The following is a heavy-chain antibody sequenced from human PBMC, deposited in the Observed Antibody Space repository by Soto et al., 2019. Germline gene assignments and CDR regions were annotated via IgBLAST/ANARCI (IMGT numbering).Heavy chain of an antibody. J-gene: IGHJ4*02. V-gene: IGHV1-69*06. CDR1: GGTFSSYA. CDR2: XIXXFXTX. D-gene: IGHD1-26*01. CDR3: ARDGELRTRMLDY. Sequence: SVKVSCKASGGTFSSYAISWVRQAPGKGLEXMGXXIXXFXTXXXAXXFQGRVTITADKSTSTAYMELSSLRSEETAVYYCARDGELRTRMLDYWGQGTLVTVSS.